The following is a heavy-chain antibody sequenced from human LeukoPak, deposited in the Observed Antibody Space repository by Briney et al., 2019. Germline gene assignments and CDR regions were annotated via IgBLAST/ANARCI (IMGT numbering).Heavy chain of an antibody. J-gene: IGHJ4*02. Sequence: ASVKVSCKASGYTFTSYYMHWVRRAPGQGLEWMGIINPSGGSTSYAQKFQGRVTMTRDTSTSTVYMELSSLRSEDTAVYYCAREDHATDFDYWGQGTLVTVSS. CDR2: INPSGGST. CDR1: GYTFTSYY. CDR3: AREDHATDFDY. V-gene: IGHV1-46*01. D-gene: IGHD2-15*01.